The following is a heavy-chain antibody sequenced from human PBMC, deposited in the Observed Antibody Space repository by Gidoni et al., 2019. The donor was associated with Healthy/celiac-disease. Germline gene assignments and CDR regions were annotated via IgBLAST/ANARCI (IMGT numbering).Heavy chain of an antibody. CDR1: GGSFSGYY. CDR2: INHSGST. Sequence: QVQLQQWGAGLLKPSETLSLTCAVYGGSFSGYYWSWIRQPPGKGLEWIGEINHSGSTNYNPSLKSRVTISVDTSKNQFSLKLSSVTAADTAVYYCARGVSITMVRGVIITPRFFDYWGQGTLVTVSS. V-gene: IGHV4-34*01. D-gene: IGHD3-10*01. CDR3: ARGVSITMVRGVIITPRFFDY. J-gene: IGHJ4*02.